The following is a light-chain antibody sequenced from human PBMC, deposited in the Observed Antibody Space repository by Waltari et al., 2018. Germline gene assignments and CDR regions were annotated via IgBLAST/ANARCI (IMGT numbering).Light chain of an antibody. J-gene: IGLJ3*02. CDR1: RPNIGAGYA. CDR3: QSYDSDLSSWV. V-gene: IGLV1-40*01. Sequence: QSVLTQPPSVSGAPGQRVTISCTGSRPNIGAGYAVHWYQQLPGTAPKLLIYATFNRPSGVPERFSGSKSGTSASLAITGLQAEDEADYYCQSYDSDLSSWVFGGGSELTVL. CDR2: ATF.